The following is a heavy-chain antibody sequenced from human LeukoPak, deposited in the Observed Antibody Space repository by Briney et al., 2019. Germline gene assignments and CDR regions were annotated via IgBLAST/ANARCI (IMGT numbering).Heavy chain of an antibody. Sequence: PSETLSLTCAVSGYSISSGYYWGWIRQPPVKGLEWIGSIYHSGSTYYNPSLKSRVTISVDTSKNQFSLKLSSVTAADTAVYYCARLPRSEFDYWGQGTLVTVSS. V-gene: IGHV4-38-2*01. CDR2: IYHSGST. J-gene: IGHJ4*02. D-gene: IGHD2-15*01. CDR3: ARLPRSEFDY. CDR1: GYSISSGYY.